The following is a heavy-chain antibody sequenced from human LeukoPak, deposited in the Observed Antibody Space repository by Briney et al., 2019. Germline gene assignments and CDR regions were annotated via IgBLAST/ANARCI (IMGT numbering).Heavy chain of an antibody. V-gene: IGHV1-46*01. J-gene: IGHJ5*02. CDR2: INPSGGST. CDR3: ARGTGDNGDEKTAITANWFDP. CDR1: GYTFTSYY. D-gene: IGHD1-14*01. Sequence: ASVKVSCKASGYTFTSYYMHWVRQAPGQGLEWMGIINPSGGSTSYAQKFQGRVTMTRDTSTSTVYMELSSLRSEDTAVYYCARGTGDNGDEKTAITANWFDPWGQGTLVTVSS.